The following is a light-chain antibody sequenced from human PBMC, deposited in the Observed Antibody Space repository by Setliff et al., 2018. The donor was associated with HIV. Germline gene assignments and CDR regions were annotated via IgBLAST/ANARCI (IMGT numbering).Light chain of an antibody. J-gene: IGLJ1*01. CDR3: SSYTSSYTFV. CDR2: EVT. V-gene: IGLV2-14*02. CDR1: SSDVGSYKL. Sequence: QSALTQPASVSGSPGQSITISCTGTSSDVGSYKLVSWYQQHPGKAPKVMIYEVTKRPSGVSNRFSGSKSANTASLTISGLQAEDEADYYCSSYTSSYTFVFGTGTKVTVL.